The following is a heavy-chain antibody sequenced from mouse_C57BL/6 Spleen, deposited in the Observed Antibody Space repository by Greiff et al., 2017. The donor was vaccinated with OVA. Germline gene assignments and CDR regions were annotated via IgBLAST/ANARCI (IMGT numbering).Heavy chain of an antibody. CDR3: ARGFGDYCSSYPWYFDV. J-gene: IGHJ1*03. CDR1: GFTFTDYY. D-gene: IGHD1-1*01. Sequence: EVQLQQSGPVLVKPGPSVKISCKASGFTFTDYYMPWVKQSHGKSLEWIGPVYPYNGGTSYNQKFKGKATLTVDTSSSTAYLELNSLTSEDSAVLYCARGFGDYCSSYPWYFDVWGTGTTVTVSS. CDR2: VYPYNGGT. V-gene: IGHV1-36*01.